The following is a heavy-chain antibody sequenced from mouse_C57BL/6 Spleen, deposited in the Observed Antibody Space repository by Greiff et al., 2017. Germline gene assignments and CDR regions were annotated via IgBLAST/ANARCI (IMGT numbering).Heavy chain of an antibody. V-gene: IGHV5-6*01. D-gene: IGHD1-1*01. Sequence: EVQGVESGGDLVKPGGSLKLSCAASGFTFSSYGMSWVRQTPDERLEWVATISSGGSYTYYPDSVKGRVTISIDNAKNTLYLQMSSLKSEDTAMYYCARGGIYCGSSDGYFDVWGKGTTVTVSS. J-gene: IGHJ1*03. CDR2: ISSGGSYT. CDR1: GFTFSSYG. CDR3: ARGGIYCGSSDGYFDV.